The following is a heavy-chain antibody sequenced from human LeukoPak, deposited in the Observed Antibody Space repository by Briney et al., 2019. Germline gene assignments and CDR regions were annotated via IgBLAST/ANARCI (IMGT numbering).Heavy chain of an antibody. CDR3: ARHAGFYTSWYDY. Sequence: SETLSLTRTVSGGSVSGYYWSWIRQPPGKGLEWIGSLRYSGGSNYNPSLKSRVTTSVDTSGNQFSLKLSSVTAADTAVYYCARHAGFYTSWYDYWGQGTLVTVSS. V-gene: IGHV4-59*08. J-gene: IGHJ4*02. CDR1: GGSVSGYY. D-gene: IGHD6-13*01. CDR2: LRYSGGS.